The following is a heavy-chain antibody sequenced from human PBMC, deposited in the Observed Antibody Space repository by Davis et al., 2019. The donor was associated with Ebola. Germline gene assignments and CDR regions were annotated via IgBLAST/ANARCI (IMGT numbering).Heavy chain of an antibody. CDR1: GGSFSGYY. V-gene: IGHV4-34*01. CDR3: ARGYCSGGSCYPFDY. J-gene: IGHJ4*02. CDR2: INHSGST. D-gene: IGHD2-15*01. Sequence: MPSETLSLTCAVYGGSFSGYYWSWIRQPPGKGLKWIGEINHSGSTNYNPSLKSRVTISVDTSKTQFSLKLSSVTAADTAVYYCARGYCSGGSCYPFDYWGQGTPVTVSS.